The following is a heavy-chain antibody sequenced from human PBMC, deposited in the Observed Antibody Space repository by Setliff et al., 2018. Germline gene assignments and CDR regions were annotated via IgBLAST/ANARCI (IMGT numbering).Heavy chain of an antibody. CDR1: GYSFTTYW. CDR2: IYPGDSDA. Sequence: PGESLKLSCKGSGYSFTTYWIGWVRQMPGKGLEWMGIIYPGDSDARYSPSFQGQVTISADKSISTAYLQLSSLKASDTAIYYCARRAVTAEYFQHWGHGTQVTVSS. J-gene: IGHJ1*01. CDR3: ARRAVTAEYFQH. D-gene: IGHD4-17*01. V-gene: IGHV5-51*01.